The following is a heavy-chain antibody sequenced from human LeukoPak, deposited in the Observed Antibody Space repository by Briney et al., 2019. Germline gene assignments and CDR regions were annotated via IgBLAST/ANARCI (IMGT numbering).Heavy chain of an antibody. V-gene: IGHV4-31*03. CDR3: ARGNDILTIDY. CDR1: GGSLSSGGYY. Sequence: SQTLSLTCTVSGGSLSSGGYYWSWIRQHPGTGLEWIGYIYYSGSTYYNPSLKSRVTISVDTSKNQFSLKLSSVTAADTAVYYCARGNDILTIDYWGQGTLVTVSS. J-gene: IGHJ4*02. D-gene: IGHD3-9*01. CDR2: IYYSGST.